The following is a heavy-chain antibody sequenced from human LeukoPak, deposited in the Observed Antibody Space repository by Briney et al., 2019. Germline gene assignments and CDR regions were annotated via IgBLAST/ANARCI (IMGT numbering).Heavy chain of an antibody. J-gene: IGHJ4*02. Sequence: ASVKVSCKASGGTFSSYAISWVRQAPGQGLEWMGGIIPIFGTANYAQKFQGRVTITADESTSTAYMELSSLRSEDTAVYYCARIYNPYYDSSGYLFDYWGQGTLVTVSS. CDR2: IIPIFGTA. V-gene: IGHV1-69*13. CDR3: ARIYNPYYDSSGYLFDY. CDR1: GGTFSSYA. D-gene: IGHD3-22*01.